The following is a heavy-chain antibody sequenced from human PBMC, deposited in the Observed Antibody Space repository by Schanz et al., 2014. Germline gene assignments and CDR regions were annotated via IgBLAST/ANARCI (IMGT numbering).Heavy chain of an antibody. J-gene: IGHJ4*02. CDR3: ARWFLIRGVILDS. D-gene: IGHD3-10*01. Sequence: EVQLVESGGGLVQPGGSLRLSCTASGFTFSSYWMHWVRQVPGKGLVWVSRIKSDGSSTSYADSVKGRFTISRDNAKNTLYLQMNTLRAEDTAMYYCARWFLIRGVILDSWGQGTLVTVSS. V-gene: IGHV3-74*02. CDR1: GFTFSSYW. CDR2: IKSDGSST.